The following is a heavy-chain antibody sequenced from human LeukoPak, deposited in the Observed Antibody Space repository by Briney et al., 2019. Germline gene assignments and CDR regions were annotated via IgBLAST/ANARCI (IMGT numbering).Heavy chain of an antibody. J-gene: IGHJ4*02. V-gene: IGHV3-23*01. CDR1: GLTFSNYA. CDR3: ARGSFPGEADTAMVVYFDY. Sequence: GGSLRLSCGASGLTFSNYAMSWVRQAQGKGLEWVSAISGSGGSTYYADSVKGRFTISRDNSKNTLFLQMNSLRAEDTAVYYCARGSFPGEADTAMVVYFDYWGQGTLVTVSS. D-gene: IGHD5-18*01. CDR2: ISGSGGST.